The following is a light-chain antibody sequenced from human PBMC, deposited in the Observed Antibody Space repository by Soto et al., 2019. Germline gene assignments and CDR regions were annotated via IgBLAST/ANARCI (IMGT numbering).Light chain of an antibody. J-gene: IGLJ1*01. V-gene: IGLV2-23*02. Sequence: QSALTQPASVSGSPEQSITISCTGTSSNVGSYKPVSWYQQHPGKAPKLMIFEVNKRPSGVSNRFSGSKSGNTASLTISGLKVEDEADYYFFSSGSSPPNGFAPAPKVAVL. CDR3: FSSGSSPPNG. CDR2: EVN. CDR1: SSNVGSYKP.